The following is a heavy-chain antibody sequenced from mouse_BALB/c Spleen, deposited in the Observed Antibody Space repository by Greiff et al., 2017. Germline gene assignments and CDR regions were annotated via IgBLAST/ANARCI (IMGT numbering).Heavy chain of an antibody. CDR1: GYTFTSYW. V-gene: IGHV1S81*02. D-gene: IGHD2-1*01. J-gene: IGHJ2*01. Sequence: QVHVKQPGAELVKPGASVKLSCKASGYTFTSYWMHWVKQRPGQGLEWIGEINPSNGRTNYNEKFKSKATLTVDKSSSTAYMQLSSLTSEDSAVYYCARYGGNSYYFDYWGQGTTLTVSS. CDR3: ARYGGNSYYFDY. CDR2: INPSNGRT.